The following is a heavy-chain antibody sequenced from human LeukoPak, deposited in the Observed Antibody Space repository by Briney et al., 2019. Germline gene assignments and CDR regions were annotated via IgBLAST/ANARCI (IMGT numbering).Heavy chain of an antibody. V-gene: IGHV3-21*01. J-gene: IGHJ6*02. D-gene: IGHD3-3*01. Sequence: GGSLRLSCAASGFTFSSYSMNWVRQAPGKGLEWFSSISSSSSYIYYADSVKGRFTISRDNAKNSLYLQMNSLRAEDTAVYYCARVITIFGVVIDYYYGMDVWGQGTTVTVSS. CDR3: ARVITIFGVVIDYYYGMDV. CDR2: ISSSSSYI. CDR1: GFTFSSYS.